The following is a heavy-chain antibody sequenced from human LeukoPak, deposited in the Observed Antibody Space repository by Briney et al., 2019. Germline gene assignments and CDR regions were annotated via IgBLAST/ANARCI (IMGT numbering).Heavy chain of an antibody. CDR3: TRDYSGSYPTGAHY. CDR1: GFTFGDYA. V-gene: IGHV3-49*04. Sequence: QPGRSLRLSCTASGFTFGDYAMSWVRQAPGKGPEWVGFIRSKAYGGTTEYAASVKGRFTISRDDSKSIAYLQMNSLKTEDTAVYYCTRDYSGSYPTGAHYWGQGTLVTVSS. D-gene: IGHD1-26*01. J-gene: IGHJ4*02. CDR2: IRSKAYGGTT.